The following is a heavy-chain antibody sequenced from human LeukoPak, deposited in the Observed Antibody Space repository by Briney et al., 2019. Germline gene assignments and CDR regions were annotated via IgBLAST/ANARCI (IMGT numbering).Heavy chain of an antibody. V-gene: IGHV3-48*03. CDR1: GFSFSSYE. D-gene: IGHD3-22*01. CDR2: VSINCSTI. CDR3: ARDTKTYYYDSSGYS. J-gene: IGHJ5*02. Sequence: GGSLSLSCAASGFSFSSYEMNWVCHRPGKGLEWVSFVSINCSTIYYANPVKSRFTITRDNAKNSLYLEMNSLRAEDTAVYYCARDTKTYYYDSSGYSWGQGTLVTVSS.